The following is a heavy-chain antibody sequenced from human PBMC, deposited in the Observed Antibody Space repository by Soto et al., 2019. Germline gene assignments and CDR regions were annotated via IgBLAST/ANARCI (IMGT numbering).Heavy chain of an antibody. V-gene: IGHV3-23*01. CDR2: ISGLGSST. Sequence: GGSLRLSCAASGFTFSSYAMTWVRQAPGKGLEWVSGISGLGSSTYYADSVNGRFTISRDNSKNTLYLQMNSLRAEDTAVYYCAKDSEGNYYFYMDVWGKGTTVTVSS. CDR1: GFTFSSYA. D-gene: IGHD3-10*01. J-gene: IGHJ6*03. CDR3: AKDSEGNYYFYMDV.